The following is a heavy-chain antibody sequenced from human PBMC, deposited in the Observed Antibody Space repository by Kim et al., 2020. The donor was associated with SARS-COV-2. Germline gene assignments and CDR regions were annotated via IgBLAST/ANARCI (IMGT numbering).Heavy chain of an antibody. Sequence: GGSLRLSCTASGFTFVDYAINWFRQAPGKGLEWVGFIRKKAYGGTPDYAASVKGRFTISRDDSKSIAYLQMNSLKTEDTGVYYCTRDPMIRVVVTTSDRMDVWGQGTTVTVSS. CDR1: GFTFVDYA. CDR2: IRKKAYGGTP. V-gene: IGHV3-49*03. J-gene: IGHJ6*02. CDR3: TRDPMIRVVVTTSDRMDV. D-gene: IGHD3-22*01.